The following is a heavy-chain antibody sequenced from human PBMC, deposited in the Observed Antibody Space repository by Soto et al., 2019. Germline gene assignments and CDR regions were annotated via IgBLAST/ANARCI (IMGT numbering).Heavy chain of an antibody. Sequence: VGSLRLSCVASGFTFDNYTMHWVRQAPGKGLEWVSLISPDGTSSYYADSLKGRFTISRDNSKNSLFLQMNNLRTEDTALYYCAKDASGYDMAFDYWGQGALVTVSS. CDR1: GFTFDNYT. CDR2: ISPDGTSS. V-gene: IGHV3-43*01. CDR3: AKDASGYDMAFDY. J-gene: IGHJ4*02. D-gene: IGHD5-12*01.